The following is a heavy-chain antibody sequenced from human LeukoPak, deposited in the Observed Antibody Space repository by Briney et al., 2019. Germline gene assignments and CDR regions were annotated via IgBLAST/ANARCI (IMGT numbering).Heavy chain of an antibody. Sequence: PSETLSLTCDVYGGSFSGYFWTWFRQPPGKGLEWIGEISQSGSQIYKPSLKSRVTILVDTSKNQFSLKLTSMTAADTAVYYCAVSTVKVTTRTLDHWSQGTLVTVSS. CDR1: GGSFSGYF. J-gene: IGHJ4*02. CDR2: ISQSGSQ. V-gene: IGHV4-34*01. D-gene: IGHD4-17*01. CDR3: AVSTVKVTTRTLDH.